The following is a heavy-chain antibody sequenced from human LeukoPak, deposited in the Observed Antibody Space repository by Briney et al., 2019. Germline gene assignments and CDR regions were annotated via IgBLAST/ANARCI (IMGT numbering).Heavy chain of an antibody. CDR1: GFTFSSYW. V-gene: IGHV3-7*01. CDR3: AREVGCCIGGSCYPVGMDV. J-gene: IGHJ6*02. D-gene: IGHD2-15*01. CDR2: IKQDGSEK. Sequence: AGGSLRLSCAASGFTFSSYWMSWVRQAPGKGLEWVANIKQDGSEKYYVDSVKGRFTISRDNAKNSLYLQMNSLRAEDTAVYYCAREVGCCIGGSCYPVGMDVWGQGTTVTVSS.